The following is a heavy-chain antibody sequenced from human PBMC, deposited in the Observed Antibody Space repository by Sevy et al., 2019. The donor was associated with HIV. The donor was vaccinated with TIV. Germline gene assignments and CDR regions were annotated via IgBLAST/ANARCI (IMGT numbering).Heavy chain of an antibody. Sequence: GGSLRLSCAVSGFTFSDYYMSWIRQAPGKGLEWLSYISSRGSTIYYADSVKGRFTMSRDNAKNALYLQMSSLRAENTGFYYCARAIDWEPFFYYWGQGTLVTVSS. CDR2: ISSRGSTI. V-gene: IGHV3-11*01. CDR3: ARAIDWEPFFYY. D-gene: IGHD1-26*01. J-gene: IGHJ4*02. CDR1: GFTFSDYY.